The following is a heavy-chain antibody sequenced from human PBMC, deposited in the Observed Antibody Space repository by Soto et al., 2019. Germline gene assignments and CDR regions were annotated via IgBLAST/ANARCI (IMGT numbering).Heavy chain of an antibody. D-gene: IGHD6-19*01. CDR2: IHHSGST. V-gene: IGHV4-34*01. J-gene: IGHJ4*02. Sequence: SETLSLTCAVYGGSFSAYYWSWIRQSPGKGLEWIGEIHHSGSTNYKPSLKSRVTISVDKSKNQFSLELSSVTAADTAVYYCARIAVAGTRIDYWGQGTLVTVSS. CDR3: ARIAVAGTRIDY. CDR1: GGSFSAYY.